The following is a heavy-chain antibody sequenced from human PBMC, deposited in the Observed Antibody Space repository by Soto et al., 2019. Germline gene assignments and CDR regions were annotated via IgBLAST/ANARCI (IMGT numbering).Heavy chain of an antibody. Sequence: GGSLRLSCAASGFTFTSYVKSWVRQAPGKGLEWVAGISGGGSTAFYADSVKGRFTISRDNAKNTVVLQMDSLRAEDTAIYYCAKDSNKYSSSLRGRYFDYWGQGTLVTVSS. CDR1: GFTFTSYV. CDR2: ISGGGSTA. J-gene: IGHJ4*02. CDR3: AKDSNKYSSSLRGRYFDY. D-gene: IGHD3-22*01. V-gene: IGHV3-23*01.